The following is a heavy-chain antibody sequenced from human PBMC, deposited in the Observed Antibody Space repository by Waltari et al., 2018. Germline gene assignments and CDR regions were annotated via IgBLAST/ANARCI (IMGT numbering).Heavy chain of an antibody. CDR2: ISGSGGST. V-gene: IGHV3-23*01. J-gene: IGHJ4*02. CDR1: GFTCSSYA. CDR3: AKSPLGLVVYAGC. D-gene: IGHD2-8*02. Sequence: EVQLLESGGGLVQPGGSLRLSCAASGFTCSSYAMSWVRQAPGKGLEWVSAISGSGGSTYYADSVKGRFTISRDNSKNTLYLQMNSLRAEDTAVYYCAKSPLGLVVYAGCWGQGTLVTVSS.